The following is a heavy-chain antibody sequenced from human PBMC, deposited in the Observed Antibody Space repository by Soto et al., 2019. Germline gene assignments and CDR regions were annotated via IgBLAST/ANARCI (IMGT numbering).Heavy chain of an antibody. Sequence: PSETLSLTCPVSGGSISSRSYYWAWIRQPPGKGLEWIGYINYSGSTNYNPSLKSRVTISVDTSKNQFSLKLSSVTAADTAVYYCARSSIWGSYRHFDYWGQGTLVTVSS. V-gene: IGHV4-61*05. J-gene: IGHJ4*02. CDR2: INYSGST. D-gene: IGHD3-16*02. CDR1: GGSISSRSYY. CDR3: ARSSIWGSYRHFDY.